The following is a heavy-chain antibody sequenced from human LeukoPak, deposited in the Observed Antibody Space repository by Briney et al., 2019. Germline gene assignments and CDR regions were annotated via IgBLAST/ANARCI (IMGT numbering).Heavy chain of an antibody. D-gene: IGHD4-11*01. CDR2: ISGSSGCT. Sequence: GGSLRLSCAASGFTFSSYAMTWVRQAPGKGLEWVSVISGSSGCTYYADSVKGRFIISRDNFKNTVYLQMNSLRAEDTAVYYCAKEDDFGNHFDYWGQGTLVTVSS. V-gene: IGHV3-23*01. J-gene: IGHJ4*02. CDR3: AKEDDFGNHFDY. CDR1: GFTFSSYA.